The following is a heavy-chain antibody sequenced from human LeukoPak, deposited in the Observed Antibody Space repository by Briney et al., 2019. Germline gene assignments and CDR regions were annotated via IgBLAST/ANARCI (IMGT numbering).Heavy chain of an antibody. CDR2: IKQDGSEK. J-gene: IGHJ4*02. D-gene: IGHD2-15*01. CDR3: ATYCSGGSCYDY. Sequence: GGSLRLSCAASGFTFSSYEMNWVRQAPGKGLEWVANIKQDGSEKYYVDSVKGRFTISRDNANNSLYLQMNSLRAEDTAVYYCATYCSGGSCYDYWGQGTLVTVSS. CDR1: GFTFSSYE. V-gene: IGHV3-7*01.